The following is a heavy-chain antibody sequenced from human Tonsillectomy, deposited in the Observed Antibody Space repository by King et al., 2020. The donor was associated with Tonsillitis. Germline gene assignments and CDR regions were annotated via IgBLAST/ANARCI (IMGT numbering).Heavy chain of an antibody. J-gene: IGHJ6*02. Sequence: VQLVESGGGVVQPGRSLRLSCAASGFTFCSYSMHWVRQAPGKGLEWVAVISYDGSNTSYADSVKGRFTISRDNSKNTLYLQMNSLRTEDTAVYYCAREGESAAAGTRRYYYGMDVWGQGTTVTVSS. V-gene: IGHV3-30-3*01. CDR1: GFTFCSYS. CDR2: ISYDGSNT. CDR3: AREGESAAAGTRRYYYGMDV. D-gene: IGHD6-13*01.